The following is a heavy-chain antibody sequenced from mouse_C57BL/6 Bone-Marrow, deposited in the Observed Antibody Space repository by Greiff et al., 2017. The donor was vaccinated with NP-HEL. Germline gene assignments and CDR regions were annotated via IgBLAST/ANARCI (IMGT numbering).Heavy chain of an antibody. CDR2: IWSGGST. D-gene: IGHD2-4*01. CDR3: ARNYYDYDWFAY. Sequence: VQGVESGPGLVQPSQSLSITCTVSGFSLTSYGVHWVRQSPGKGLEWLGVIWSGGSTDYNAAFISRLSISKDDSKSQVFFKMNSLQADDTAIYYCARNYYDYDWFAYWGQGTLVTVSA. CDR1: GFSLTSYG. V-gene: IGHV2-2*01. J-gene: IGHJ3*01.